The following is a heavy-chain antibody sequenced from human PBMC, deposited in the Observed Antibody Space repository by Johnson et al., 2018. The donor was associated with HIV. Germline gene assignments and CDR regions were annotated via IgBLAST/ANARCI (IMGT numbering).Heavy chain of an antibody. V-gene: IGHV3-30*02. Sequence: LVESGGGLVQPGGSLRLSCAASGFTFSSYWMSWVRQAPAKGLEWVAFIRSDGSKKYYADSVKGRLTLPRDNYKTTVYLQMNSLRAEDTAVYYCAKDAVTDDAFDIWGQGTMVTVSS. J-gene: IGHJ3*02. D-gene: IGHD4-17*01. CDR3: AKDAVTDDAFDI. CDR2: IRSDGSKK. CDR1: GFTFSSYW.